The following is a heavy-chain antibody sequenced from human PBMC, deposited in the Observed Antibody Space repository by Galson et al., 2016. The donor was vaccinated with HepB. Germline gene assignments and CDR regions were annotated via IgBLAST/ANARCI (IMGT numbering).Heavy chain of an antibody. CDR3: TRLRLPIAAAGRFDH. D-gene: IGHD6-13*01. CDR1: GVIVSDTY. Sequence: SLRLSCAASGVIVSDTYMSWVRQSPGKGLEWVAVLYGGGATYYPDSVKGRFSISRDDSKNTLFLQMNNLSPADTALYYCTRLRLPIAAAGRFDHWGQGTLVTVSS. J-gene: IGHJ4*02. V-gene: IGHV3-53*01. CDR2: LYGGGAT.